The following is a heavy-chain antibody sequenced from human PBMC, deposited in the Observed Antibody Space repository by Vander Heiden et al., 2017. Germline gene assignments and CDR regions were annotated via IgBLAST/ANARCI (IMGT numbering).Heavy chain of an antibody. V-gene: IGHV4-39*01. Sequence: QLQMQESGPGLVRPSETLSLTCTVSGGSIDSSTSYWGWIRQSPEKGLEWIGSIYFSGSTYYNPSLRSRVTISVDTSRNQLSLKLTSVTAADTALYFCARTQGRNYASGPFDYWGQGTLVTVSS. CDR1: GGSIDSSTSY. CDR2: IYFSGST. J-gene: IGHJ4*02. CDR3: ARTQGRNYASGPFDY. D-gene: IGHD3-16*01.